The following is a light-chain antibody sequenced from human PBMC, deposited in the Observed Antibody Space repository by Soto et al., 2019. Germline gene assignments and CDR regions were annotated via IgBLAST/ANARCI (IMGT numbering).Light chain of an antibody. V-gene: IGKV1-5*01. Sequence: DIQMTQSPSTLSASVGDRVTITCRATQGISSWLAWYQQKPGKAPKLLIYYASSLESGVPSRFSGSGSGTEFTLTIISRQPDEYATYYCHQYYNYAQLTFGGGTKVDIK. J-gene: IGKJ4*01. CDR3: HQYYNYAQLT. CDR2: YAS. CDR1: QGISSW.